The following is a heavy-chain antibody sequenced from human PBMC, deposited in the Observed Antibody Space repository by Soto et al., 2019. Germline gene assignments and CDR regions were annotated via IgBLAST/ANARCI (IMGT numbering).Heavy chain of an antibody. V-gene: IGHV1-24*01. Sequence: RASVKVSFKVSGYTLTELSMHWLRQAPGRGLEWMGGFDPEDGETIYAQEFQGRVTMTEDTSTDTAYMELSSLRSEDTAVYYCATDPLGTTVSYWGQGTLVTVSS. CDR1: GYTLTELS. J-gene: IGHJ4*02. CDR3: ATDPLGTTVSY. CDR2: FDPEDGET. D-gene: IGHD4-17*01.